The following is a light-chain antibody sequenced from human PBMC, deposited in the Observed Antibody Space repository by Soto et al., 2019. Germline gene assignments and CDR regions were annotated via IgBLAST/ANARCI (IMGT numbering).Light chain of an antibody. V-gene: IGKV1-5*03. J-gene: IGKJ1*01. CDR2: KAS. CDR1: HIVDTS. CDR3: QQYNSYSWT. Sequence: DIQMTQSPSSLSASVGDRVTVTCRTSHIVDTSLNWYQQKPGKAPKLLIYKASSLESGVPSRFSGSGSGTEFTLTISSLQPDDFATYYCQQYNSYSWTFGQGTKVDIK.